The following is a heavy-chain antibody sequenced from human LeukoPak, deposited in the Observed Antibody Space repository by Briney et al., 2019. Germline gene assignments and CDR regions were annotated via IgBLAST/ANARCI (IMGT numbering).Heavy chain of an antibody. Sequence: TGGSLRLSCAASGFTVSNNYMSWVRQAPGKGLEWVSVIYSGDSTYYADSVKGRFTISRDNSKNTLYLQMNSLRAEDTAVYYCARASWCSGGSCYDYWGQGTLVTVSS. V-gene: IGHV3-53*01. J-gene: IGHJ4*02. D-gene: IGHD2-15*01. CDR1: GFTVSNNY. CDR3: ARASWCSGGSCYDY. CDR2: IYSGDST.